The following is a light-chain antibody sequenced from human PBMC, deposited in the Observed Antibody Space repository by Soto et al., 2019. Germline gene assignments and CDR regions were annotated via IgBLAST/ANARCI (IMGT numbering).Light chain of an antibody. CDR3: GSFAGNNNLV. V-gene: IGLV2-8*01. CDR2: GVS. Sequence: QSALTQPPSASGSPGQSVTISCTGTSSDVGGNNYVSWYQQHPGKAPKLMISGVSKRPSGVLDRFSDAKSGNTASLTVSGLQAEDEADYSSGSFAGNNNLVFGGGTKLTVL. J-gene: IGLJ2*01. CDR1: SSDVGGNNY.